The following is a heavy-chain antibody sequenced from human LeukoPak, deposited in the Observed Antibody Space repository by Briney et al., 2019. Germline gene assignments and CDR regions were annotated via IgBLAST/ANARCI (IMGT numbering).Heavy chain of an antibody. Sequence: ASVKVSCKASGYTFTSYGISWVRQAPGQGLEWMGWISAYNGNTNYAQKPQGRVTMTTDTSTSTVYMELRSLRSDDTAVYYCARDYSGYDGFDYWGQGTLVTVSS. CDR1: GYTFTSYG. CDR3: ARDYSGYDGFDY. J-gene: IGHJ4*02. D-gene: IGHD5-12*01. CDR2: ISAYNGNT. V-gene: IGHV1-18*01.